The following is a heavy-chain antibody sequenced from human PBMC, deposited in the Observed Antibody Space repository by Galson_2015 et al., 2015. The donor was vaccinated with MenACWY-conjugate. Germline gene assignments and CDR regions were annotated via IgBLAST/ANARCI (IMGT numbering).Heavy chain of an antibody. CDR1: GYSITNYW. J-gene: IGHJ4*02. CDR2: IYLVNSIT. CDR3: ASAYDGNFHWGD. D-gene: IGHD3-16*01. V-gene: IGHV5-51*01. Sequence: QSGAEVKKPGESLKISCKGSGYSITNYWIGWVRQMPGKGLEWMGIIYLVNSITKYNPSFQGQVTVSADRAISTAYLQWTSLQASDTAIYYYASAYDGNFHWGDWGQGTLVTVSS.